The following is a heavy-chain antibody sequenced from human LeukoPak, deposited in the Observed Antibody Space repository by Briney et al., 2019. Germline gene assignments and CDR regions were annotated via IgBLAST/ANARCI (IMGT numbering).Heavy chain of an antibody. J-gene: IGHJ4*02. V-gene: IGHV4-59*01. CDR3: ARTHYYDSSGYYFDY. Sequence: SETLSLTCTVSGGSISSYYWSWVRQPPGKGLEWIGYIYYSGSTNYNPSLKSRVTISVDTSKNQFSLKLSSVTAADTAVYYCARTHYYDSSGYYFDYWGQGTLVTVSS. CDR1: GGSISSYY. D-gene: IGHD3-22*01. CDR2: IYYSGST.